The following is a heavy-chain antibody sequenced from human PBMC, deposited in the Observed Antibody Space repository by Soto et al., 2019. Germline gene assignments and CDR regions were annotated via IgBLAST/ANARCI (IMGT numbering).Heavy chain of an antibody. CDR1: GFTFSSYG. CDR3: ATGVLIGHDAFDI. V-gene: IGHV3-30*03. J-gene: IGHJ3*02. D-gene: IGHD3-9*01. CDR2: ISYDGNNN. Sequence: PGGSLRLSCAASGFTFSSYGMHWVRQAPGKGLEWVAIISYDGNNNYYADSVKGRFTVSRDNSKNTVDLQMNSLRPEDTAVYFCATGVLIGHDAFDIWGQGTMVTVSS.